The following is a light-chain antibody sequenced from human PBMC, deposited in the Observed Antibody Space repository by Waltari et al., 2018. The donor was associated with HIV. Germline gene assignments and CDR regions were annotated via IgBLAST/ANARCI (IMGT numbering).Light chain of an antibody. CDR2: SNN. J-gene: IGLJ2*01. V-gene: IGLV1-40*01. CDR3: QSYDITLTGSVV. CDR1: SSNIGAGFD. Sequence: QSVLTQPPSVSGAPGQRVTLSCTGSSSNIGAGFDVHWYQQFPGAAPKLLIYSNNNRPSGVPDRFSGSKSGAAASLAITGLQAEDEAYYYCQSYDITLTGSVVFGGGTRLTVL.